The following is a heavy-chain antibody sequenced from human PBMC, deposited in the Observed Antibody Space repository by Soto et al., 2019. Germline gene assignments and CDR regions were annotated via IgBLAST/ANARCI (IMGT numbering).Heavy chain of an antibody. Sequence: SETLSLTCTVSGGSLSSGDYYWSWIRQPPGKGLEWIGYIYYSGSTYYNPSLKSRVTISVDTSKNQFSLKLSSATAADTAVYYCASDFTIFGVGDYMDVWGKGTTVNVSS. CDR1: GGSLSSGDYY. D-gene: IGHD3-3*01. V-gene: IGHV4-30-4*02. CDR3: ASDFTIFGVGDYMDV. CDR2: IYYSGST. J-gene: IGHJ6*03.